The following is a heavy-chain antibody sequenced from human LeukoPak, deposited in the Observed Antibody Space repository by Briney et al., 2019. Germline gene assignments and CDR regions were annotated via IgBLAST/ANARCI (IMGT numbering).Heavy chain of an antibody. V-gene: IGHV4-4*09. CDR2: LITTGST. CDR3: ARRSGTGSLWYFDV. J-gene: IGHJ2*01. Sequence: SETLSLTCTVSGGSISSYYWSWLRQPPGKGREYIGYLITTGSTDYNPSLKSRVTISLDTSKSQFSLKLSSVTAADTAVYYCARRSGTGSLWYFDVWGRGALVTVSS. CDR1: GGSISSYY. D-gene: IGHD6-19*01.